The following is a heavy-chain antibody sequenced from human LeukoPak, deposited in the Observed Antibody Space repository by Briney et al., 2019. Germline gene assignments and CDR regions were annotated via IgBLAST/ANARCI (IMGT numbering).Heavy chain of an antibody. D-gene: IGHD1-26*01. CDR2: ISAYNGNT. Sequence: ASVNVSCKASGYTFTSYGISWVRQAPGQGLEWMGWISAYNGNTNYAQKLQGRVTMTTDTSTSTAYMELRSLRSDDTAVYYCAGALGGHSGSYYSAFDIWGQGTMVTVSS. V-gene: IGHV1-18*01. CDR1: GYTFTSYG. J-gene: IGHJ3*02. CDR3: AGALGGHSGSYYSAFDI.